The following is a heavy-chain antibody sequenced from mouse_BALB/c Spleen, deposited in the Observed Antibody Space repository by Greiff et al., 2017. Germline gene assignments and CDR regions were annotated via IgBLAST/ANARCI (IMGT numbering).Heavy chain of an antibody. CDR2: ISSGSSTI. D-gene: IGHD2-1*01. Sequence: EVQRVESGGGLVRPGGSRKLSCAASGFTFSSFGMHWVRQAPEKGLEWVAYISSGSSTIYYADTVKGRFTISRDNPKNTLFLQMTSLRSEDTAMYYCARDGNYPFAYWGQGTLVTVSA. CDR1: GFTFSSFG. CDR3: ARDGNYPFAY. V-gene: IGHV5-17*02. J-gene: IGHJ3*01.